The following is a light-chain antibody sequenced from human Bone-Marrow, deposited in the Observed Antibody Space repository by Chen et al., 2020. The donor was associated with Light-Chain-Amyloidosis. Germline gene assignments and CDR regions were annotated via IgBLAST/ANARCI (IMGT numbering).Light chain of an antibody. Sequence: NFMLTQPHSVSESPGKTVIISCTRSSGSIATNYVQWYQQRPGSSPTTVLYEDDQRPSGVPDRCACASGGSSRGPCRPISRRETGGEAGAYCESYQGRSQGVFGGGTKLTVL. CDR3: ESYQGRSQGV. CDR2: EDD. J-gene: IGLJ3*02. CDR1: SGSIATNY. V-gene: IGLV6-57*01.